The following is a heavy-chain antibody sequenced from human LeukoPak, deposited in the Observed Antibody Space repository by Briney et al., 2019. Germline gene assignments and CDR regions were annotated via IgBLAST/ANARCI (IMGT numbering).Heavy chain of an antibody. V-gene: IGHV3-53*01. CDR3: ARARGGDGYNYY. Sequence: GGSLRLSCAASGFSVSSNYMSWVRQAPGKGLTWVSVIYSSGSTYYADSVKGRFAISRDDSKNTLHLQMNSLRAEDTAVYYCARARGGDGYNYYWGQGTLVTVSS. CDR1: GFSVSSNY. J-gene: IGHJ4*02. CDR2: IYSSGST. D-gene: IGHD5-24*01.